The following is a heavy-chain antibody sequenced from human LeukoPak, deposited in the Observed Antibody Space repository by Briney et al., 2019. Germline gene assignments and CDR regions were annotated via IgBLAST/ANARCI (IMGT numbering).Heavy chain of an antibody. CDR1: GGTFSSYA. V-gene: IGHV1-69*04. Sequence: GASVKVSCKASGGTFSSYAISWVRQAPGQGLEWMGRIIPILGIANYAQKFQGRVTMTEDTSTDTAYMELSSLRSEDTAVYYCATRVSDYCSGGSCYSFAADYWGQGTLVTVSS. CDR3: ATRVSDYCSGGSCYSFAADY. J-gene: IGHJ4*02. CDR2: IIPILGIA. D-gene: IGHD2-15*01.